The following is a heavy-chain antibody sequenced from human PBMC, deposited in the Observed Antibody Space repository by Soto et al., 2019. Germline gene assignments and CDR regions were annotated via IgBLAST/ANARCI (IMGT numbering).Heavy chain of an antibody. CDR2: INHSGST. CDR1: GGSFSGYY. CDR3: ARRAAYYGFWSGYAFDI. D-gene: IGHD3-3*01. V-gene: IGHV4-34*01. Sequence: SETLSLTCAVYGGSFSGYYWSWIRQPPGKGLEWIGEINHSGSTNYNPSLKSRVTISVDTSKNQFSLKLSSVTAADTAVYYCARRAAYYGFWSGYAFDIWGQGTMVTVSS. J-gene: IGHJ3*02.